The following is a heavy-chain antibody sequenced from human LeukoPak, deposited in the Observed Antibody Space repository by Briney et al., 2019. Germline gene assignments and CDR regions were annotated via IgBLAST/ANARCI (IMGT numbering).Heavy chain of an antibody. D-gene: IGHD4-17*01. CDR2: VRYDGNNP. CDR1: GFTFGSYG. V-gene: IGHV3-30*02. J-gene: IGHJ4*02. Sequence: GGSLRLSCAASGFTFGSYGVYWVRQAPGKGLDWVAFVRYDGNNPYYSASVKGRFTISRDNSKNTVLLQMNNLRLEDAAVYYCARGSRYGDYPYYCDFWGQGTLVTVSS. CDR3: ARGSRYGDYPYYCDF.